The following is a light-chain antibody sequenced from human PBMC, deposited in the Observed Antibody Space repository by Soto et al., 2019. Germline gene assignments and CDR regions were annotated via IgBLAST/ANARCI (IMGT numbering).Light chain of an antibody. V-gene: IGKV1-9*01. CDR3: QQYNTYST. Sequence: DTQLTQSPSFLSASVGDRVAIACRASQDVSRSVGWYQQKPGTAPKLLISAASTLNSGVPSRFSGSGSGTDFTLTISSLQPEDFATYYCQQYNTYSTFGQGTRLENK. CDR1: QDVSRS. CDR2: AAS. J-gene: IGKJ5*01.